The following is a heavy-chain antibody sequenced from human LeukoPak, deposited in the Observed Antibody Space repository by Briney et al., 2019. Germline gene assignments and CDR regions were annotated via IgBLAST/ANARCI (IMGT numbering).Heavy chain of an antibody. V-gene: IGHV3-15*01. CDR2: IKSKTEGGTT. J-gene: IGHJ4*02. Sequence: GGSLRLSCAASGFTFSNAWMSWVPQPPGKGVECVGQIKSKTEGGTTDYAAPVKGRFTISRDDSKNTLYLQMSSLKTEDTAVYYCSDAILGCRQSESAYWGQGTLVTVSS. CDR3: SDAILGCRQSESAY. CDR1: GFTFSNAW. D-gene: IGHD2-21*01.